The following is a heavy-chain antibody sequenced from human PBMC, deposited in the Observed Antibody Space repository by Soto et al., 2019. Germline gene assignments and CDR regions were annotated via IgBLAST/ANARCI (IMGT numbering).Heavy chain of an antibody. D-gene: IGHD3-10*01. Sequence: QVQLVQSGAEVKKPGASVKVSCKASGYTFTSYTIHWVRQAPGQSLEWMGWINAGQGNTKYSQKFQDRVTLTRDTSESPAYMDLSSLGSEATAVYYCARAAWSSGSPRFDYRGQGTLVTVSS. V-gene: IGHV1-3*01. CDR2: INAGQGNT. CDR3: ARAAWSSGSPRFDY. CDR1: GYTFTSYT. J-gene: IGHJ4*02.